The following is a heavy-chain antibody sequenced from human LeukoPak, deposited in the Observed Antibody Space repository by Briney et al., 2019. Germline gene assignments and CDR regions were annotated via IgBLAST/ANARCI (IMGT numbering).Heavy chain of an antibody. CDR2: INHSGST. D-gene: IGHD4-17*01. CDR3: AREGVDYGDYVLDY. V-gene: IGHV4-34*01. CDR1: GGSFSGYY. J-gene: IGHJ4*02. Sequence: SSETLSLTCAVYGGSFSGYYWSWIRQPPGKGLEWIGEINHSGSTNYNPSLKSRVTISVDTSKNQFSLKLSSVTAADTAVYYCAREGVDYGDYVLDYWGQGTLVTVSS.